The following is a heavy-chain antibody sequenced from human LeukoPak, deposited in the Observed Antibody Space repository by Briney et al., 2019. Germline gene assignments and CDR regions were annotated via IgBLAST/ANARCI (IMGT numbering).Heavy chain of an antibody. CDR3: AREWDY. Sequence: GGSLRLSCVVSGLTFSNYSMNWVRQAPGKGLEWVSHISSTSTTIQYADSVKGRFTVSRDNDKNSLYLQMNSLRDEDTAVYYCAREWDYWGQGTLVTVSS. CDR2: ISSTSTTI. V-gene: IGHV3-48*02. CDR1: GLTFSNYS. J-gene: IGHJ4*02.